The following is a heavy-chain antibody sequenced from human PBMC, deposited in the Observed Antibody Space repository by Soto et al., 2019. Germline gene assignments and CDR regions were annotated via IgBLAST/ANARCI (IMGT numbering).Heavy chain of an antibody. Sequence: SVKVSCKASGGTFSSYTISWVRQAPGQGLEWMGRIIPILGIANYAQKFQGRVTITADKSTSTAYMELSSLRSEDTAVYYCARAEVVVVPAADAFDIWGQGAMVTVSS. CDR3: ARAEVVVVPAADAFDI. CDR1: GGTFSSYT. V-gene: IGHV1-69*02. CDR2: IIPILGIA. J-gene: IGHJ3*02. D-gene: IGHD2-2*01.